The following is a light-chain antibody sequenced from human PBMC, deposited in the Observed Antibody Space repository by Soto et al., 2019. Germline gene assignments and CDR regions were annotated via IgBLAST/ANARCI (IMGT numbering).Light chain of an antibody. CDR2: SAS. V-gene: IGKV3-15*01. CDR3: QQYNSWPKT. CDR1: QSVTNN. J-gene: IGKJ3*01. Sequence: EIVMTQSPAILSVSPGEGATLSCRASQSVTNNLAWYQQKPGQSPRLLIYSASTRATGIPARFSGSGSGTEFTLTISSLQSEDFAVYYCQQYNSWPKTFGPGTKVDIK.